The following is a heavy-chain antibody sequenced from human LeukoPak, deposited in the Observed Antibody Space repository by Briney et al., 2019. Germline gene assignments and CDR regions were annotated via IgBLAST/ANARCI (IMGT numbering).Heavy chain of an antibody. V-gene: IGHV3-9*01. CDR3: AKDIQPDDDAFDI. J-gene: IGHJ3*02. Sequence: GGSLRLSCAASGFTFYDYAMHWVRHAPGKGLEWVSGISRNSGSIVYADSVKGRFTISRDNAKNSLYLQMNSLRAEDTALYYCAKDIQPDDDAFDIWGQGTMVTVSS. CDR2: ISRNSGSI. CDR1: GFTFYDYA. D-gene: IGHD5-18*01.